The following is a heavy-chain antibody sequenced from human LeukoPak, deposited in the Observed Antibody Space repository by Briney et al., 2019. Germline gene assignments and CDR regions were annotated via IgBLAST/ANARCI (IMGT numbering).Heavy chain of an antibody. CDR1: GFTVSTNY. CDR2: IYSGGST. D-gene: IGHD1-1*01. J-gene: IGHJ4*02. Sequence: GGSLRLSCAASGFTVSTNYMSWVRQAPGKGLEWVSAIYSGGSTYNADSVKGRFTISRDNSKNTVYLQMNSLRVEDTAIYYCARGQEFDDGVFDSWGQGTLVTVSS. CDR3: ARGQEFDDGVFDS. V-gene: IGHV3-53*01.